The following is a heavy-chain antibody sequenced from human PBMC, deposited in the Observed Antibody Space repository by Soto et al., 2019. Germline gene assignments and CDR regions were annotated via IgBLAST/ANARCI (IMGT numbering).Heavy chain of an antibody. D-gene: IGHD4-4*01. CDR1: GGSFSGYY. CDR3: ARTHTNDYSNHVDY. J-gene: IGHJ4*02. V-gene: IGHV4-34*01. Sequence: KTSETLSLTCAVYGGSFSGYYWSWIRQPPGKGLEWIGEINHSGSTNYNPSLKSRVTISVDTSKNQFSLKLSSVTAADTAVYYCARTHTNDYSNHVDYWGQGTLVTVSS. CDR2: INHSGST.